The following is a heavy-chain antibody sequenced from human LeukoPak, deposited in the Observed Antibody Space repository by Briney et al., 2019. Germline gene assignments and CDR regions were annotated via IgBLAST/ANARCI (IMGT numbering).Heavy chain of an antibody. CDR3: ARGQQIYYYYYYMDV. J-gene: IGHJ6*03. CDR1: GGSFSGYY. Sequence: SETLSLTCAVYGGSFSGYYWSWIRQPPGKGLEWIGEINHSGSTNYNPSLKSRVTISVDTSKNQFTLKLSSVTAADTAVYYCARGQQIYYYYYYMDVWGKGTTVTVSS. D-gene: IGHD6-13*01. CDR2: INHSGST. V-gene: IGHV4-34*01.